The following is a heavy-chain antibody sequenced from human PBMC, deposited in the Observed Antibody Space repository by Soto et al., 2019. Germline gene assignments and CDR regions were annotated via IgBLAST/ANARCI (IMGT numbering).Heavy chain of an antibody. CDR1: GYSISRGSY. CDR3: ARAHVMVVSGITFDS. D-gene: IGHD6-19*01. J-gene: IGHJ4*01. V-gene: IGHV4-38-2*02. CDR2: IYHGGTT. Sequence: SENPYITSTVYGYSISRGSYWGWIRQPPGKGPEWIASIYHGGTTFYNPSLKSRITISVDTSHNQFSLNLRSVIAADTAVDFFARAHVMVVSGITFDSCVHVSVVT.